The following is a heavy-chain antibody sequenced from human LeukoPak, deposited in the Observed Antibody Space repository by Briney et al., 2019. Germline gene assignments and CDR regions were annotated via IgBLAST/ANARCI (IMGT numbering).Heavy chain of an antibody. V-gene: IGHV3-43*01. Sequence: GGSLRLSCAASGFTFDDYTMHWVRQVPGKGLEWVSLIDWIGHSTNYADSVKGRFTVSRDNSKNSLYLQMNRLRPEDTALYYCVKDDYGPFDIWGPGTMVTVSS. CDR1: GFTFDDYT. D-gene: IGHD4-17*01. CDR3: VKDDYGPFDI. CDR2: IDWIGHST. J-gene: IGHJ3*02.